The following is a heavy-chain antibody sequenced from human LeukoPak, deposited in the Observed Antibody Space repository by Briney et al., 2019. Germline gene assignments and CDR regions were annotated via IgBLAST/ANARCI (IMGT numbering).Heavy chain of an antibody. J-gene: IGHJ4*02. CDR2: IIPIFGTA. CDR3: ARGMAYHSSSWYVYYFDY. CDR1: GGTFSSYA. V-gene: IGHV1-69*05. Sequence: ASXKVSCKASGGTFSSYAISWVRQAPGQGLEWMGRIIPIFGTANYAQKFQGRATITTDESTSTAYMELSSLRSEDTAVYYCARGMAYHSSSWYVYYFDYWGQGTLVTVSS. D-gene: IGHD6-13*01.